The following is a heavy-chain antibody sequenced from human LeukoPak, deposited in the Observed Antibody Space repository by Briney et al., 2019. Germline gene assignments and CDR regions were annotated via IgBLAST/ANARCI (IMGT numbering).Heavy chain of an antibody. Sequence: ASVKVSCKASGYTFTRHYIHWVRQAPGQGPEWLGIINPSGGSTNYAQKVQGRVTMTRDTSTSTVYMELSSLRSEDTAMYYCASWGGEAKHGLWSGPFDYWGQGTLVIVSS. CDR1: GYTFTRHY. J-gene: IGHJ4*01. V-gene: IGHV1-46*01. CDR2: INPSGGST. D-gene: IGHD3-3*01. CDR3: ASWGGEAKHGLWSGPFDY.